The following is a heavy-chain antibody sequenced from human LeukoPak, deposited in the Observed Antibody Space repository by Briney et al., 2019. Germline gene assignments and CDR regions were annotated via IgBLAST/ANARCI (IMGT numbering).Heavy chain of an antibody. CDR1: GFTFSSYS. CDR3: ARDHRHDFWSGYQFDP. J-gene: IGHJ5*02. Sequence: GGSLRLSCAASGFTFSSYSMNWVRQAPGKGLEWVSSISSSSSYIYYADSVKGRFTISRDNAKNSLYLQMNSLRAEDTAVYYCARDHRHDFWSGYQFDPWGQGTLVTVSS. V-gene: IGHV3-21*01. CDR2: ISSSSSYI. D-gene: IGHD3-3*01.